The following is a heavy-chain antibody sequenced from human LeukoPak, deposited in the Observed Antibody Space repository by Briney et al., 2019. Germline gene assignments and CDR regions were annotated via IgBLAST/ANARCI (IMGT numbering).Heavy chain of an antibody. CDR3: ARELYSSSSRYYYYYYMDV. CDR1: GGSISSYY. CDR2: IYYSGGT. J-gene: IGHJ6*03. Sequence: PSETLSLTCTVSGGSISSYYWSWIRQPPGKGLEWIGYIYYSGGTNYNPSLKSRVTISVDTSRNQFSLKLSSVTAADTAVYYCARELYSSSSRYYYYYYMDVWGKGTTVTVSS. V-gene: IGHV4-59*01. D-gene: IGHD6-6*01.